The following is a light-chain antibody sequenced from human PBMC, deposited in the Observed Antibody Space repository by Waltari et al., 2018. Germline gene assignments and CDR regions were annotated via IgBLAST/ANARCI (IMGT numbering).Light chain of an antibody. CDR3: SSQSTKNGVI. CDR2: HVN. V-gene: IGLV2-14*03. J-gene: IGLJ2*01. Sequence: QSALTQPAPVAGFPGQSITIPCPGSSSSVGGDDSVSGYEDHPGQAPKVIIYHVNKRPSGVSDRFSGSKSGNTASLTISGLQAEDEATFYCSSQSTKNGVIFGGGTKVTVL. CDR1: SSSVGGDDS.